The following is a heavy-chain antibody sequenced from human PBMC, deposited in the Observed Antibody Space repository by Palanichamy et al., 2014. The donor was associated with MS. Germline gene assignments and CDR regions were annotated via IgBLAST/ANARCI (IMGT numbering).Heavy chain of an antibody. D-gene: IGHD2-2*01. CDR3: AKTKGDTVVVPVPPGEIEYSYYGLDV. V-gene: IGHV3-23*01. J-gene: IGHJ6*02. CDR1: GFTFSTFA. CDR2: ISASGGST. Sequence: EVQLLESGGGLIQPGGSLKLSCAASGFTFSTFAMTWVRQAPGKGLEWVSGISASGGSTYYADSVKGRFTISRDSPNNTLYLQMNNLRAEDTALYYCAKTKGDTVVVPVPPGEIEYSYYGLDVWGQGATVTVSS.